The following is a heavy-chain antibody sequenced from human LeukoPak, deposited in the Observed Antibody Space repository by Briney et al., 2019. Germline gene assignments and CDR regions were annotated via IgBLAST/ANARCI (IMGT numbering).Heavy chain of an antibody. V-gene: IGHV3-74*01. CDR3: VRGGVYDILTGYSGYYYGLDV. CDR2: INGDGSSA. CDR1: GFILNSYW. Sequence: GGSLRLSCAASGFILNSYWMHWVRQAPGKGLVWVSRINGDGSSATYADSVKGRFTISRDNAKNTVYVQMNSLTVEDTAVYYCVRGGVYDILTGYSGYYYGLDVWGQGTTVTVSS. J-gene: IGHJ6*02. D-gene: IGHD3-9*01.